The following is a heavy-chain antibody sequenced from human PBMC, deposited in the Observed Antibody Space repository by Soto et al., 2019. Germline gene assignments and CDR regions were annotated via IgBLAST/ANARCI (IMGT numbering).Heavy chain of an antibody. CDR3: AREPAVVPFDY. CDR2: IKQDASEK. J-gene: IGHJ4*02. CDR1: GFTFGTYW. D-gene: IGHD2-2*01. V-gene: IGHV3-7*01. Sequence: VQLVESGGGLVQPGGSLRLSCAASGFTFGTYWMSWVRQAPGKGLEWVANIKQDASEKHYVDSVEGRFTISRDNAKNSLFLHMNSLKTEDTAVYYCAREPAVVPFDYWGQGALVTVSS.